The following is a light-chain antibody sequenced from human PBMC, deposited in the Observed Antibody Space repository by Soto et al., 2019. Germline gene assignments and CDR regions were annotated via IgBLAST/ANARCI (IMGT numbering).Light chain of an antibody. Sequence: IVMTQPPLSSPVTLGQPASISRRSSQLLVRENGNTYLSWHHQRPGQPPRLLIYDISNRVSGVPDRFSGSGAGTDFTLKISRVEAEDVGVYYCMQTTHFPWTFGQGTKVDIK. CDR1: QLLVRENGNTY. CDR3: MQTTHFPWT. J-gene: IGKJ1*01. CDR2: DIS. V-gene: IGKV2-24*01.